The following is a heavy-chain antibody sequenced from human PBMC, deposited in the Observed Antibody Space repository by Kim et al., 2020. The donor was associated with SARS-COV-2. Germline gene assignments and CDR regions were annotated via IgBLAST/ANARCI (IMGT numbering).Heavy chain of an antibody. D-gene: IGHD3-9*01. Sequence: SETLSLTCAVSGGSISSSNWWSWVRQPPGKGLEWIGEIYHSGSTNYNPSLKSRVTISVDKSKNQFSLKLSSVTAADTAVYYCARGLDYDILTGFGDAFDIWGQGTMVTVSS. V-gene: IGHV4-4*02. CDR1: GGSISSSNW. CDR3: ARGLDYDILTGFGDAFDI. CDR2: IYHSGST. J-gene: IGHJ3*02.